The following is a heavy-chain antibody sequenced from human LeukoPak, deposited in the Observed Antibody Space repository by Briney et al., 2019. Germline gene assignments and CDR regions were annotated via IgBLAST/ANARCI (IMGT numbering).Heavy chain of an antibody. CDR2: IYYSGST. CDR1: GGSISSGSYY. Sequence: SLTLSLTCIVAGGSISSGSYYWGWIRQPPGKGLEWIGSIYYSGSTYYNPSLKSRVTISVDTSKNQFSLQPSSVTAADTAVYYCVLHWGPYFYYWVQGTLVTVSS. CDR3: VLHWGPYFYY. D-gene: IGHD7-27*01. J-gene: IGHJ4*02. V-gene: IGHV4-39*01.